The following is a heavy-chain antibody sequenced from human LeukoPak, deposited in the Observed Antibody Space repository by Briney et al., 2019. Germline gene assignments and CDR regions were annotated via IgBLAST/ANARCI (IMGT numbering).Heavy chain of an antibody. Sequence: SETLSLTCSVFGDSISSNYWSWIRQPPGKGLEWIGYIYYSGSTNYNPSLKSRVTISVDTSKNQFSLKLSSVTAADTAVYYCARDTGYYDILTGYTGFDPWGQGTLVTVSS. D-gene: IGHD3-9*01. CDR1: GDSISSNY. J-gene: IGHJ5*02. CDR3: ARDTGYYDILTGYTGFDP. V-gene: IGHV4-59*01. CDR2: IYYSGST.